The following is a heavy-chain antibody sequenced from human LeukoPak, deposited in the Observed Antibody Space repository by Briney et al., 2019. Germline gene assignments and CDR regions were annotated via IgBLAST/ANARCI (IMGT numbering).Heavy chain of an antibody. Sequence: ASVKVSCKASGYTFTSYGISWVRQAPGQGLEWMGWINPYNGNTNYAQKLQGSVTMTTDTSTSTAYMELRSLRSDDTAVYYCARGRASYDSLEGDAFDIWGQGTMVTVSS. CDR2: INPYNGNT. V-gene: IGHV1-18*01. CDR3: ARGRASYDSLEGDAFDI. D-gene: IGHD3-3*01. J-gene: IGHJ3*02. CDR1: GYTFTSYG.